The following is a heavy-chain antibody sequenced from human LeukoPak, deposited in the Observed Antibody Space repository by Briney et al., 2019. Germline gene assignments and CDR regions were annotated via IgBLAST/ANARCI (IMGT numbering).Heavy chain of an antibody. CDR1: GFTVSSNY. J-gene: IGHJ5*02. V-gene: IGHV3-66*01. Sequence: PGGSLRLSCAASGFTVSSNYMSWVRQAPGKGLEWVSVIYSGGSTYYADSVKGRFTISRDNSKNTLYLQMNSLRAEDTAVYYCARDGRSDWFDPWGQGTLVTVSS. CDR2: IYSGGST. D-gene: IGHD1-26*01. CDR3: ARDGRSDWFDP.